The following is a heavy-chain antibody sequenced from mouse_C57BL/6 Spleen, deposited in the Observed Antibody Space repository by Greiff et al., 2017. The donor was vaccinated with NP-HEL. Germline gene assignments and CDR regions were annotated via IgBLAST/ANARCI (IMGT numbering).Heavy chain of an antibody. D-gene: IGHD2-1*01. CDR3: ARWGNYGYFDV. Sequence: QVHVKQSGAELVKPGASVKISCKASGYAFSSYWMNWVKQRPGKGLEWIGQIYPGDGDTNYNGKFKGKATLTADKSSSTAYMQLSSLTSEDSAVYFCARWGNYGYFDVWGTGTTVTVSS. J-gene: IGHJ1*03. CDR1: GYAFSSYW. V-gene: IGHV1-80*01. CDR2: IYPGDGDT.